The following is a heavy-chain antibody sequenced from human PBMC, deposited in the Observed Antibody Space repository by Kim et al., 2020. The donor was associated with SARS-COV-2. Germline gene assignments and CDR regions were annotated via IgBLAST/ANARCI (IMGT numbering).Heavy chain of an antibody. CDR3: ARDLRFGGGEPSYFYYMDV. Sequence: GGSLRLSCTASGFTLSTYAVHWVRQAPGKGLAWVAVVSYDGTYKYYADSVKGRFTLYRDNSKNTLYLQMNSLRAEDTAVYYCARDLRFGGGEPSYFYYMDVWGQGTTVTVSS. CDR2: VSYDGTYK. D-gene: IGHD2-21*01. J-gene: IGHJ6*03. CDR1: GFTLSTYA. V-gene: IGHV3-30-3*01.